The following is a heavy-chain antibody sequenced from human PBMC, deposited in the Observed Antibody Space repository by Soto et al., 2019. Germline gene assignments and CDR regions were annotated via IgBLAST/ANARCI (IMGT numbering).Heavy chain of an antibody. CDR1: RFTFSSYG. V-gene: IGHV3-30*18. J-gene: IGHJ4*02. CDR2: ISYDGSNK. Sequence: QVQLVESGGGVVQPGRSLRLSCAASRFTFSSYGMHWVRQAPGKGLEWVAVISYDGSNKYYADSVKGRFTISRDNSKNTLYLQMNSLRAEDTAVYYCAKDYYDSSGYPDYWGQGTLVTVSS. CDR3: AKDYYDSSGYPDY. D-gene: IGHD3-22*01.